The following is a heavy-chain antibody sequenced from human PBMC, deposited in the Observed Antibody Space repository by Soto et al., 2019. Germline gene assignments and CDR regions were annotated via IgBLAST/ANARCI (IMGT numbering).Heavy chain of an antibody. V-gene: IGHV3-23*01. CDR1: GFTFRSYA. CDR3: AKDLRCSGGSCQDDAFDI. Sequence: GGSLRLSCAASGFTFRSYAMSWVRQAPGKGLEWVSAISGSGGSTYYADSVKGRFTISRDNSKNTLYLQMNSLRAEDTAVYYCAKDLRCSGGSCQDDAFDIWGQGTMVTVSS. CDR2: ISGSGGST. D-gene: IGHD2-15*01. J-gene: IGHJ3*02.